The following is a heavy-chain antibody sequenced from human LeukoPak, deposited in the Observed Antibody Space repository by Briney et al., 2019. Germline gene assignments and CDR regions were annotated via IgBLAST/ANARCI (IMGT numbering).Heavy chain of an antibody. D-gene: IGHD2-2*01. CDR3: ARDLVVVPAAILVDAFDI. Sequence: PSGTLSLTCTVSGGSISSYYWSWIRQPAGKGLEWIGRIYTSGSTNYNPSLKSRVTMSVDTSKNQFSLKLSSVTAADTAVYYCARDLVVVPAAILVDAFDIWGQGTMVTVSS. CDR2: IYTSGST. V-gene: IGHV4-4*07. CDR1: GGSISSYY. J-gene: IGHJ3*02.